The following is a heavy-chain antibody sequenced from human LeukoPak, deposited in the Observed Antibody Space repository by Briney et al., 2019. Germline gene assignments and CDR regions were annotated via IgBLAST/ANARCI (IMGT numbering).Heavy chain of an antibody. CDR3: ARTTVTTFSEFDY. CDR2: ISYDGSNK. D-gene: IGHD4-17*01. CDR1: GFTFSSYA. V-gene: IGHV3-30-3*01. J-gene: IGHJ4*02. Sequence: GRSLRLSCAASGFTFSSYAMHWVRQAPGKGLEWVAVISYDGSNKYYADSVKGRFTISRDNSKNTLYLQMNSLRAEDTAVYYCARTTVTTFSEFDYWGQGTLVTVSS.